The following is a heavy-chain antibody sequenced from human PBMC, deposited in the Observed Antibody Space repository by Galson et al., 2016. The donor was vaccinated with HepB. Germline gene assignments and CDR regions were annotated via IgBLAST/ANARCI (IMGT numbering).Heavy chain of an antibody. CDR3: VRGGGHSWYDY. D-gene: IGHD6-13*01. V-gene: IGHV1-3*04. Sequence: SVKVSCKASEYTFTRYTMHWVRQAPGQRLEWMGWINTDNGNTKYAQKFQGRVTITRDTSASAIYMELSSLTCEDMAVYYCVRGGGHSWYDYWGQGTLVTVSS. J-gene: IGHJ4*02. CDR1: EYTFTRYT. CDR2: INTDNGNT.